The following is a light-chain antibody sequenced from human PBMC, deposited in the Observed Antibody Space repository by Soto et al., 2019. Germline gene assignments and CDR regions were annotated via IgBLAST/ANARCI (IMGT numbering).Light chain of an antibody. CDR3: AAWDDSMNGPV. Sequence: QSVLTQPPSASGTPGQTVTISCSGSSSNIGSHSVNWYQQLPGTAPKLIICKNNQRPSGVPDRFSDSKSGTSASLAISGLQSGDEADYYCAAWDDSMNGPVVGGGTKVTVL. V-gene: IGLV1-44*01. CDR2: KNN. CDR1: SSNIGSHS. J-gene: IGLJ3*02.